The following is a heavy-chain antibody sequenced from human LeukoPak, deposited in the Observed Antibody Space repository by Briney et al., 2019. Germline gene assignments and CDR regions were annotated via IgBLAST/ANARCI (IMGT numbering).Heavy chain of an antibody. CDR2: INHSGST. CDR3: ARAYYYGSGSYYNVSRFSDY. Sequence: SETLSLTCAVYGGSFSGYYWSWIRQPPGKGLEWIGEINHSGSTNYNPSLKSRVTISVDTSKNQFSLKLSSVTAADTAVYYCARAYYYGSGSYYNVSRFSDYWGQGTLVTVSS. D-gene: IGHD3-10*01. CDR1: GGSFSGYY. V-gene: IGHV4-34*01. J-gene: IGHJ4*02.